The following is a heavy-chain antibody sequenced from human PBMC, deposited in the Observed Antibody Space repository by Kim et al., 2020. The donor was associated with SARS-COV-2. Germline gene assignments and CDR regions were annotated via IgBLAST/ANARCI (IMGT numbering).Heavy chain of an antibody. D-gene: IGHD5-18*01. V-gene: IGHV3-48*02. CDR1: GFTFSSYS. CDR2: ISSSSTI. CDR3: AREAWLRDYYYGMDV. J-gene: IGHJ6*02. Sequence: GGSLRLSCAASGFTFSSYSMNWVRQAPGKGLEWVSYISSSSTIYYADSVKGRFTISRDNAKNSLYLQMNSLRDEDTAVYYCAREAWLRDYYYGMDVWGQGTTVTVSS.